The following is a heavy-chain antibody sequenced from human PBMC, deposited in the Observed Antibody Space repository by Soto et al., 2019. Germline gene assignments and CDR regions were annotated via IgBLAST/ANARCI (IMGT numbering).Heavy chain of an antibody. Sequence: GGSLRLSCVGSGFTFSNYGMHWVRQPPGKGLEWVALISDDGDKRYYADSVRGRLIISRDNSKDTLYLQMNSLGPDDTAVCFCAKARVRIVGANSFDYWGQGTPVTVS. D-gene: IGHD1-26*01. J-gene: IGHJ4*02. CDR2: ISDDGDKR. CDR1: GFTFSNYG. V-gene: IGHV3-30*18. CDR3: AKARVRIVGANSFDY.